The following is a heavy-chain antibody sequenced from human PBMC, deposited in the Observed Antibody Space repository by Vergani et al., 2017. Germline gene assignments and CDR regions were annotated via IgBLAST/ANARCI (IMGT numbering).Heavy chain of an antibody. CDR1: SFKLGDYG. Sequence: QVQLVESGGGVVQPGRSLRLSCTPSSFKLGDYGMHWVRQAPGRVLEWVSMTLYEGNNNYYADSVKGRFTISKDISKNTLYLQMNSLRGDDTAVYYCARETRDTPSSLDYWGQGTLVTVSS. D-gene: IGHD5-18*01. CDR2: TLYEGNNN. J-gene: IGHJ4*02. CDR3: ARETRDTPSSLDY. V-gene: IGHV3-33*01.